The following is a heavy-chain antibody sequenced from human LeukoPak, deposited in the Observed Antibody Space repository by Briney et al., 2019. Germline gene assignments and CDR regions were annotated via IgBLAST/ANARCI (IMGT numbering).Heavy chain of an antibody. CDR2: IYPDDSDT. V-gene: IGHV5-51*01. D-gene: IGHD5-12*01. J-gene: IGHJ4*02. CDR3: ARGRGGFHGYENFRF. CDR1: GYTFSNFW. Sequence: GESLKISCKVSGYTFSNFWIGWVRQTPGNGLEWMGVIYPDDSDTKYSPSFKGQVTISADKSIRTAYVQWGSLKASDTGLYYCARGRGGFHGYENFRFWGQGTLVIVSS.